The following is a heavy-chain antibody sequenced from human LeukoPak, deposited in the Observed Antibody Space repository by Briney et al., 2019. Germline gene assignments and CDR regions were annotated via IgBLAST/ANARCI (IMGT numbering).Heavy chain of an antibody. J-gene: IGHJ3*02. D-gene: IGHD6-6*01. Sequence: SQTLSLTCTVSGGSISSGGYYWSWIRQHPGKGLEWIGYIYYSGSTYYNPSLKSRVTISVGTSKNQFSLKLSSVTAADTAVYYCARDSSSLHDAFDIWGQGTMVTVSS. V-gene: IGHV4-31*03. CDR1: GGSISSGGYY. CDR2: IYYSGST. CDR3: ARDSSSLHDAFDI.